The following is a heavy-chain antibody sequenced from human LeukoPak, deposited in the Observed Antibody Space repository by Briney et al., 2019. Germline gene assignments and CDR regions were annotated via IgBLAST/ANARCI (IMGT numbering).Heavy chain of an antibody. D-gene: IGHD5-24*01. V-gene: IGHV3-23*01. CDR2: ISAGGDGT. Sequence: GGSLRLSCAASPFSFSRYPMGWVGRAQGRGRKWVSGISAGGDGTYHADPVKGRFTISRDNSKNTLFLQMNNLRAEDTAKYYCAKGEMAATPYYFDYWGQGTLVTVPS. CDR3: AKGEMAATPYYFDY. CDR1: PFSFSRYP. J-gene: IGHJ4*02.